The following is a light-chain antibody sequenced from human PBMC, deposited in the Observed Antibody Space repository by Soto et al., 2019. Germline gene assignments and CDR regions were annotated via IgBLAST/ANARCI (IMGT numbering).Light chain of an antibody. CDR1: QSINDW. Sequence: DIQMTQSPSTLSASVGDSVSITCRASQSINDWLAWYQQKPGKAPKVLIYKASALESGVPARFSGSGSGTEFTLTISSLQPDDFATYYCQHYGAFGQGTKVEIK. J-gene: IGKJ1*01. V-gene: IGKV1-5*03. CDR2: KAS. CDR3: QHYGA.